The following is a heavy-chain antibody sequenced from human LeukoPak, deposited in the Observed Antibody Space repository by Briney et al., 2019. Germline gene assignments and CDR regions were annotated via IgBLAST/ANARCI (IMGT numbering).Heavy chain of an antibody. J-gene: IGHJ4*02. Sequence: PGGSLRLSCAASGFTFNSYAIHWVRQAPGKGLEWVAVISYDGSNKYYADSVKGRFTTSRDNSKNTLYLQLNSLRPEDTAVYYCARDQLAYSGYDTLFDYWGQGTLVTVSS. V-gene: IGHV3-30*04. D-gene: IGHD5-12*01. CDR3: ARDQLAYSGYDTLFDY. CDR2: ISYDGSNK. CDR1: GFTFNSYA.